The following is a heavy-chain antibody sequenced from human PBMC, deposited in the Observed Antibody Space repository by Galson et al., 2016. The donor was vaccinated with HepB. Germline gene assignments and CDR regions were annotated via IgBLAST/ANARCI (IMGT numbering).Heavy chain of an antibody. Sequence: SVKVSCKASGYTFTTYGISWVRQAPGQGLEWMGWISTYNNNTNYAQKLQGRVTMTTDTSTNTVYMELRSLRSDDTAVYYCARDGDTSNYYYYGMDVWGQGTTVTVSS. CDR1: GYTFTTYG. D-gene: IGHD7-27*01. CDR3: ARDGDTSNYYYYGMDV. J-gene: IGHJ6*02. V-gene: IGHV1-18*01. CDR2: ISTYNNNT.